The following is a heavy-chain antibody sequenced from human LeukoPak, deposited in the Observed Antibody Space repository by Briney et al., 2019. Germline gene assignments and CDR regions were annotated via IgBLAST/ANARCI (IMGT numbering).Heavy chain of an antibody. D-gene: IGHD6-13*01. V-gene: IGHV3-23*01. CDR1: GFTFSSYA. CDR3: AKDSIPGDYSRGGWRDY. Sequence: GGSPRLSCAASGFTFSSYAMSWVRQAPGKGLEWVSAISGSGGSTYYADSVKGRFTISRDNSKNTLYLQMNSLRAEDTAVYYCAKDSIPGDYSRGGWRDYWGQGTLVTVSS. CDR2: ISGSGGST. J-gene: IGHJ4*02.